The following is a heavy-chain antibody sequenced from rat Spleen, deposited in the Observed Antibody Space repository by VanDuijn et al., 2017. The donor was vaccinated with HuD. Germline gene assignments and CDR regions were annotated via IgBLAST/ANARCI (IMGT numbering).Heavy chain of an antibody. CDR3: TTGGTD. V-gene: IGHV5-20*01. CDR1: GFIFSNYD. Sequence: EVQLVESGGGLVQPGRSLKLSCAASGFIFSNYDMAWVRQAPSKGLEWVATISYDGRSTYHRDSVKGRFTISRDNAKSTLYLQMDSLRSEDTATYYCTTGGTDWGQGVMVTVSS. J-gene: IGHJ2*01. CDR2: ISYDGRST.